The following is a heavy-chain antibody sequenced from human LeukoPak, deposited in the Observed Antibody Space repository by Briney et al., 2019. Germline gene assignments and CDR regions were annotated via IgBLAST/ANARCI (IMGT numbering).Heavy chain of an antibody. J-gene: IGHJ4*02. D-gene: IGHD4-17*01. CDR3: ARVLSDRTYGD. CDR2: ISSSSSYI. Sequence: GGSLRLSCAASGFTFSSYSMNWVRQAPGKGLEWVSSISSSSSYIYYADSVKGRFTISRDNAKNSLYLQMNSLRAEDTAVYYCARVLSDRTYGDWGQGTLVTVSS. V-gene: IGHV3-21*01. CDR1: GFTFSSYS.